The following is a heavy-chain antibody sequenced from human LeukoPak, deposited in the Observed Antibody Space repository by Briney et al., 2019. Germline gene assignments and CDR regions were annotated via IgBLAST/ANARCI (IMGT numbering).Heavy chain of an antibody. CDR1: GYTFTSYY. Sequence: ASVKVSCTASGYTFTSYYMHWVRQAPGQGLEWTGIINPSGGRTSYAQKFQGRVTMTRDTSTSTVYMELSSLRSEDTAVYYCASSPPLDAFDIWGQGTMVTVSS. V-gene: IGHV1-46*01. J-gene: IGHJ3*02. CDR2: INPSGGRT. CDR3: ASSPPLDAFDI.